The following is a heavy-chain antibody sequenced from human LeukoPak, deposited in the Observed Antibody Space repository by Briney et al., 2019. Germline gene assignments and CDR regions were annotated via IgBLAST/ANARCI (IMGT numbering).Heavy chain of an antibody. J-gene: IGHJ4*02. Sequence: PGSSLRLSCAASGFMFSDHFMDWGRQAPEKGLEWVGRARNKANSYSTEYAASVEGRFTISRDDSQNSVYLQMSSLKIEDTAVYYCAREAASSGTYFIYHFDYWGQGTLVTVSS. CDR3: AREAASSGTYFIYHFDY. CDR1: GFMFSDHF. D-gene: IGHD1-26*01. CDR2: ARNKANSYST. V-gene: IGHV3-72*01.